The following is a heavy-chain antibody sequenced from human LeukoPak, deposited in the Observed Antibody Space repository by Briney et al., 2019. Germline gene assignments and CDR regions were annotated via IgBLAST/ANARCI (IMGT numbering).Heavy chain of an antibody. CDR3: AREGSYCVGGDCYSFDF. CDR1: GYRFISNY. D-gene: IGHD2-21*02. CDR2: MHPGNGNT. Sequence: ASVKVSCKASGYRFISNYIQWVRQAPGLGPEWMGGMHPGNGNTRYAEKFQGRVTMTRDTSINTAYMHLSSLRSDDTAVYYCAREGSYCVGGDCYSFDFWGQGTLITVSS. J-gene: IGHJ4*02. V-gene: IGHV1-2*02.